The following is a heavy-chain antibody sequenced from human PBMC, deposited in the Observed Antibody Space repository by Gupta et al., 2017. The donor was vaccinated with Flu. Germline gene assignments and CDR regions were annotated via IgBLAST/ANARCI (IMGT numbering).Heavy chain of an antibody. Sequence: EVQLVESGGGLVQPGGSLRLSCAASGFTFSSYWMSWVRQAPGKGLEWVANIKQDGSEKYYVDSGKGRFTISRDNAKNALYLQMKRLRAEDTAVYYCARDPGRRYYYGMDVWGQGTTVTVSS. V-gene: IGHV3-7*04. D-gene: IGHD1-1*01. CDR2: IKQDGSEK. CDR3: ARDPGRRYYYGMDV. J-gene: IGHJ6*02. CDR1: GFTFSSYW.